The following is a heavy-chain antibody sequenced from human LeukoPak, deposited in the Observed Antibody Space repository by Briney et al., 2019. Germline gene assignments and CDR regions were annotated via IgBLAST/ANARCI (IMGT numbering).Heavy chain of an antibody. CDR3: ARGFCSSTSCYLPTDY. Sequence: ASVKVSCKASGYTFTSYGISWVRQAPGQGLEWMGWISAYNGNTNYARKLQGRVTMTTDTSTSTAYMELRSLRSDDTAVYYCARGFCSSTSCYLPTDYWGQGTLVTVSS. D-gene: IGHD2-2*01. V-gene: IGHV1-18*01. CDR1: GYTFTSYG. CDR2: ISAYNGNT. J-gene: IGHJ4*02.